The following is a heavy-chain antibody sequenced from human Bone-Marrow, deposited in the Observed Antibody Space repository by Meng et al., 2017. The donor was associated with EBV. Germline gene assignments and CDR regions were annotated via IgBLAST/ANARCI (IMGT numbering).Heavy chain of an antibody. CDR1: GYIFTRYD. Sequence: QVQLGQFGAEVKKPGASVKVSCKASGYIFTRYDINWVRQATGLGLEWMGWMEPNSGNTGFAQKFQGRVTMTRNTSISTAYMELSALTSEDTAVYYCARDVYASGTYRADPWGQGTLVTVSS. V-gene: IGHV1-8*01. CDR2: MEPNSGNT. CDR3: ARDVYASGTYRADP. J-gene: IGHJ5*02. D-gene: IGHD3-10*01.